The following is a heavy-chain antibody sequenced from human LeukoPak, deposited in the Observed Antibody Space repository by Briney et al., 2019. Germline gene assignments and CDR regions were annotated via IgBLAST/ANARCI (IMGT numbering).Heavy chain of an antibody. Sequence: GGSLRLSCAASGFTFSSSWMYWVRQAPGKGLVWVSRIDSDGSDTTYADSVKGRFTISRDNAKNTLYLQMNSLRAEDTAVYYCAKTRGLVGVTTYYYYGMDVWGQGTTVTVSS. CDR3: AKTRGLVGVTTYYYYGMDV. D-gene: IGHD1-26*01. CDR2: IDSDGSDT. V-gene: IGHV3-74*01. J-gene: IGHJ6*02. CDR1: GFTFSSSW.